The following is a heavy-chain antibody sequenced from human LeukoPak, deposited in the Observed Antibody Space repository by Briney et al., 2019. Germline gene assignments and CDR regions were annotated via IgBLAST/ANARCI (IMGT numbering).Heavy chain of an antibody. CDR2: IYYSGST. CDR1: GGSLSSYY. CDR3: ARQHYYYGMDV. V-gene: IGHV4-59*08. Sequence: SGTLSLTCTVSGGSLSSYYWGWIRPPPGKGLGGIGYIYYSGSTNYNPSLKSRVTISVDTSKNQFSLKLSSVTAADTAVYYCARQHYYYGMDVWGQGTTVTVSS. J-gene: IGHJ6*02.